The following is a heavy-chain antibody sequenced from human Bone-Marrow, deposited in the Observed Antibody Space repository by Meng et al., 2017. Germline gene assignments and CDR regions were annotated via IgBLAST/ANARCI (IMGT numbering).Heavy chain of an antibody. D-gene: IGHD5/OR15-5a*01. V-gene: IGHV1-69*02. CDR2: IIPIVGLT. CDR3: ARTVYEHSDYYAFDI. Sequence: SVKVSCKASGGSFISYTVSWVRQAPGQGLEWMGRIIPIVGLTYYAQNFQGRVTITADKSTSTIYIELSSLRSEDTAVYYCARTVYEHSDYYAFDIWGQGTMVTVSS. CDR1: GGSFISYT. J-gene: IGHJ3*02.